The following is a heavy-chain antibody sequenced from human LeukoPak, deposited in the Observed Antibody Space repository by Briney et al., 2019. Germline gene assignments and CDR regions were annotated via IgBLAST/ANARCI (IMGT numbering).Heavy chain of an antibody. V-gene: IGHV1-69*05. J-gene: IGHJ5*02. CDR1: GGTFSSYA. Sequence: SVKVSCKASGGTFSSYAISWVRQAPGQGLEWMGRIIPIFGTANYAQKFQGRVTITTDESTSTAYMELSRLRAEDTAVYYSAACSGGSCYEFDPLDQGTLVTVCS. D-gene: IGHD2-15*01. CDR2: IIPIFGTA. CDR3: AACSGGSCYEFDP.